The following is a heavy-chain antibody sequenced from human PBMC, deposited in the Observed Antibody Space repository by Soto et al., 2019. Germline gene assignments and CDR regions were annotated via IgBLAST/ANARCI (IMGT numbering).Heavy chain of an antibody. D-gene: IGHD2-21*01. J-gene: IGHJ4*02. CDR3: ARGEGGPRWGSIDY. CDR1: GYTSTGYY. Sequence: ASVKVSCKASGYTSTGYYMHWVRQAPGQGLEWMGWINPNSGGTNYAQKFQGWVNMTRDTSISTAYMELSRLRSDDTAVYYCARGEGGPRWGSIDYWVQGTLVTVS. CDR2: INPNSGGT. V-gene: IGHV1-2*04.